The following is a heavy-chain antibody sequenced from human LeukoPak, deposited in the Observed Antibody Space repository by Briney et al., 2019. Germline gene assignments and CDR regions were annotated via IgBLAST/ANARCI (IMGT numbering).Heavy chain of an antibody. V-gene: IGHV3-30*02. CDR3: ARDIAAAGFFDY. J-gene: IGHJ4*02. D-gene: IGHD6-13*01. CDR1: GFTFSSYG. CDR2: IRYDGSNK. Sequence: PGGSLRLSCAASGFTFSSYGMHWVRQAPGKGLEWVAFIRYDGSNKYYADSVKGRFTISRDNSKNTLYLHVNSLRAEDTAVYYCARDIAAAGFFDYWGQGTLVTVSS.